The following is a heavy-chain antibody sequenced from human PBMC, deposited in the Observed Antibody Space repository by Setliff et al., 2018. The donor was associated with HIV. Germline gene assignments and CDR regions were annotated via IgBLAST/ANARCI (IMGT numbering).Heavy chain of an antibody. J-gene: IGHJ4*02. CDR1: GGPITSNTYF. Sequence: LSLTCSVSGGPITSNTYFWDWTRQAPGKGLEWIGSIYHSGNTYYNPSLKSRVSISVDTSKRQFSLKLTSVTAGDSALYYCARRRGQKATGWYYFDFWGQGALVTVSS. D-gene: IGHD6-19*01. CDR2: IYHSGNT. CDR3: ARRRGQKATGWYYFDF. V-gene: IGHV4-39*01.